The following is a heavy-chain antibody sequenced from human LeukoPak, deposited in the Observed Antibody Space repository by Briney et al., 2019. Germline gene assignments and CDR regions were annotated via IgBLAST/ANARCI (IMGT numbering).Heavy chain of an antibody. CDR2: ISYDGSNK. CDR3: AKDLGATTPFDY. D-gene: IGHD1-26*01. Sequence: HPGGSLRLSCAASGFTFSSYGMHWVRQAPGKGLEWVAVISYDGSNKYYADSVKGRFTISRDNSKNTLYLQMNSLRAEDTAVYYCAKDLGATTPFDYWGQGTLVTVSS. J-gene: IGHJ4*02. V-gene: IGHV3-30*18. CDR1: GFTFSSYG.